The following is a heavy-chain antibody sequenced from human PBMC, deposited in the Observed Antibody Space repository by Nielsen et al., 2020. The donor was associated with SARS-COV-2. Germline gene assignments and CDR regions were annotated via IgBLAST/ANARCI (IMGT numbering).Heavy chain of an antibody. CDR3: AKDRGSNVDDWFDP. CDR2: INTNTGNP. J-gene: IGHJ5*02. Sequence: ASVKVSCKASGYTFTSYPMNWVRQAPGQGLEWMGWINTNTGNPTYAQGFTRRFVFSLDTSVSTAYLQISSLKAEDTAVYYCAKDRGSNVDDWFDPWGQGTLVTVSS. D-gene: IGHD5-12*01. V-gene: IGHV7-4-1*02. CDR1: GYTFTSYP.